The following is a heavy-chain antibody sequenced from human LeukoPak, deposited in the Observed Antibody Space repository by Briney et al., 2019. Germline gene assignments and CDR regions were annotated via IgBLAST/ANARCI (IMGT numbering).Heavy chain of an antibody. J-gene: IGHJ4*02. CDR2: ISGSGGST. V-gene: IGHV3-23*01. CDR1: GFTFSSYA. D-gene: IGHD3-10*01. CDR3: SRFTMVRGVIISQSFDY. Sequence: GGSLRLSCAASGFTFSSYAMTWVRQAPGKGLEWVSAISGSGGSTYYADSVKGYFTISRDNSKNTLYLQMNSLRAEDTAVYYCSRFTMVRGVIISQSFDYWGQGTLVTVSS.